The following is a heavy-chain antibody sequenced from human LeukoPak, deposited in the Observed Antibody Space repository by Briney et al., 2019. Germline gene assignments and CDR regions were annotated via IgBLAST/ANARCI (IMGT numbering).Heavy chain of an antibody. V-gene: IGHV4-4*07. Sequence: PSETLSLTCTVSGGSIRSYYWSWIRQPAGKGLEWIGLIYTSGSTTYNPSLKSRVTISVDTSKNQFSLKLTSMTAEDTAVYYCARGYSYVYYWGQGTLVTVSS. CDR2: IYTSGST. D-gene: IGHD5-18*01. J-gene: IGHJ4*02. CDR3: ARGYSYVYY. CDR1: GGSIRSYY.